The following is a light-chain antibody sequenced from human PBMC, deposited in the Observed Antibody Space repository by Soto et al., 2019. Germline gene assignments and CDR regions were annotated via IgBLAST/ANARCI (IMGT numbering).Light chain of an antibody. CDR3: SSYTSSSTGV. V-gene: IGLV2-14*01. J-gene: IGLJ1*01. CDR2: EVS. Sequence: QSALTQPASVSGSPGQSITISCTGTSSDVGGYNYVSWYQQHQGKAPKLMIYEVSNRPSAVSNRFSGSKSGNTASLTISGLQAEDEADYYCSSYTSSSTGVFGTGTKLTVL. CDR1: SSDVGGYNY.